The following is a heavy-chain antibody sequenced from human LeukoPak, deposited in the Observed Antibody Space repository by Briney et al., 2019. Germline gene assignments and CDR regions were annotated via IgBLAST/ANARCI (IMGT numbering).Heavy chain of an antibody. CDR1: GFTVSSNY. CDR2: ISGSGGST. Sequence: GGSLRLPCAASGFTVSSNYMSWVRQAPGKGLEWVSGISGSGGSTYYADPVKGRFTISRDKSKDTLFLQMNSLRVEDTAIYYCAKDGVESYGGVSFFDYWGQGTLVTVSS. V-gene: IGHV3-23*01. J-gene: IGHJ4*02. CDR3: AKDGVESYGGVSFFDY. D-gene: IGHD4-23*01.